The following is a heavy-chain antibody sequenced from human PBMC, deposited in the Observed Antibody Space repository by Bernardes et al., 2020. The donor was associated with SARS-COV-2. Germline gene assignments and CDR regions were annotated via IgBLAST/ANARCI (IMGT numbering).Heavy chain of an antibody. CDR2: ISSSSSYI. CDR3: ARAEDSTEKPDL. Sequence: GESLRLSRAASGFTFSSYSMNWVRQAPGKGLEWVSSISSSSSYIYYADSVKGRFTISRDNAKNALSRQMNSLRAEDTAVYYCARAEDSTEKPDLWGRGTLVTVSS. CDR1: GFTFSSYS. J-gene: IGHJ2*01. V-gene: IGHV3-21*01. D-gene: IGHD2-2*01.